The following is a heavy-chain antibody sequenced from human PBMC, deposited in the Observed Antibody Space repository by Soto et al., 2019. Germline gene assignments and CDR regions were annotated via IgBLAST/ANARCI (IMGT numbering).Heavy chain of an antibody. D-gene: IGHD3-10*01. V-gene: IGHV5-51*01. J-gene: IGHJ2*01. CDR2: IYPGDSDT. CDR1: GYTFTSYW. CDR3: ARSMVMGGTNSWYFDL. Sequence: PGESLKISCKGSGYTFTSYWIAWVRQMPGKGLEWMGIIYPGDSDTRYSPSFQGQVTISADKSISTAYLQWSSLKASDTAMYYCARSMVMGGTNSWYFDLWGRGTLVTVSS.